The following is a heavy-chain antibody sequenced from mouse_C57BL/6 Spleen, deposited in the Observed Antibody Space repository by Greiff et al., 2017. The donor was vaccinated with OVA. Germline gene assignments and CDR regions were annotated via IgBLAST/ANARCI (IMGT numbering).Heavy chain of an antibody. J-gene: IGHJ4*01. CDR2: IYPSDSET. CDR3: ATQTAHGMDY. D-gene: IGHD3-2*01. V-gene: IGHV1-61*01. CDR1: GYTFTSYW. Sequence: QVQLQQPGAELVRPGSSVKLSCKASGYTFTSYWMDWVKQRPGQGLEWIGNIYPSDSETHYNQKFKDKATLTVDKSSSTAYMPRSSLTSEDSAVYYCATQTAHGMDYWGQGTSVTVSS.